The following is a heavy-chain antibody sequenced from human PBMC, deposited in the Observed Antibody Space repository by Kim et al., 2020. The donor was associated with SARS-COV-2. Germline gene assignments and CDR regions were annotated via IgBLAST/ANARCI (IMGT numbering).Heavy chain of an antibody. CDR3: ARREYDILTGYRLYYYYYYGMDV. J-gene: IGHJ6*02. CDR1: GFTFSSYS. D-gene: IGHD3-9*01. V-gene: IGHV3-21*01. Sequence: GGSLRLSCAASGFTFSSYSMNWVRQAPGKGLEWVSSISSSSSYIYYADSVKGRFTISRDNAKNSLYLQMNSLRAEDTAVYYCARREYDILTGYRLYYYYYYGMDVWGQGTTVTVSS. CDR2: ISSSSSYI.